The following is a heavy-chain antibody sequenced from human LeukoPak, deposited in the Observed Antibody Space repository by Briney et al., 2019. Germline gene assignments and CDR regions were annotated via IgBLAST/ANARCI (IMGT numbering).Heavy chain of an antibody. CDR1: GFTFSTYW. Sequence: GGSLRLSCSASGFTFSTYWMSWVRQAPGKGLEWVPNMRRDGHEIDYLYSGRGRFTISRDNAKTSLYLQMNSLRAEDTAAYSCAGGRGTYSLVFASWGPGNPVTVSS. CDR2: MRRDGHEI. V-gene: IGHV3-7*01. CDR3: AGGRGTYSLVFAS. D-gene: IGHD1-26*01. J-gene: IGHJ4*02.